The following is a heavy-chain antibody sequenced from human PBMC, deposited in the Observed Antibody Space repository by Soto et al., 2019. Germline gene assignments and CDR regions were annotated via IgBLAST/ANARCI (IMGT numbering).Heavy chain of an antibody. V-gene: IGHV3-23*01. CDR2: ITGSGFNT. J-gene: IGHJ4*02. CDR1: GFTFSNYA. D-gene: IGHD1-26*01. Sequence: EVQLLESGGGFIQPGGSLRLSCTASGFTFSNYAMTWVRQAPGKGLEWVSLITGSGFNTYTADSVKGRFTVSRDNAKNTLSLQMTIMRSEDTAIYYCTKEYIVGTTWGYFESWGQGTLVTVSS. CDR3: TKEYIVGTTWGYFES.